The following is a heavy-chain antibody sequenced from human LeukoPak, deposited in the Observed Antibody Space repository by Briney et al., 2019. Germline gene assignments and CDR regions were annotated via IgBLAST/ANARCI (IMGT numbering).Heavy chain of an antibody. V-gene: IGHV3-30-3*01. CDR1: GFTFSSYA. D-gene: IGHD3-16*01. J-gene: IGHJ4*02. CDR3: ASGVY. CDR2: ISYDGSNK. Sequence: PGGSLRLSCAASGFTFSSYAMHWVRQAPGKGLEWVAVISYDGSNKYYADPVKGRFTISRDNSKNTLYLQMNSLRAEDTAVYYCASGVYWGQGTLVTVSS.